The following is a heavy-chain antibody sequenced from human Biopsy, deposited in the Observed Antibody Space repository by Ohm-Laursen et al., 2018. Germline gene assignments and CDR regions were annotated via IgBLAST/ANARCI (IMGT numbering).Heavy chain of an antibody. D-gene: IGHD3-22*01. V-gene: IGHV4-59*01. Sequence: SDTLSLTCTVSGDSISTYYWSWIQQPPGKGLQWIGYIYYTGNTDYNPSLQSRVTISVDTSKNHFSLRLRSMTPADTAMYYCARDRGYYSDRTVPGYFDLWGCGTLVTVSS. CDR2: IYYTGNT. CDR3: ARDRGYYSDRTVPGYFDL. CDR1: GDSISTYY. J-gene: IGHJ2*01.